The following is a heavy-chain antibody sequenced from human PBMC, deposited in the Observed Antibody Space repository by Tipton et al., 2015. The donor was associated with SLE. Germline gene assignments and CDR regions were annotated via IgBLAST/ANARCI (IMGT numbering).Heavy chain of an antibody. CDR3: ARGDYYSWFDP. Sequence: TLSLTCTVSGAAISAYYWSWIRQPPGKGLEWIGYIFYSGTTDYHPSLRGRVSISVDTSKNQFSLKLSSVTAADTAVYYCARGDYYSWFDPWGQGTLVTVSS. D-gene: IGHD3-10*01. CDR2: IFYSGTT. J-gene: IGHJ5*02. CDR1: GAAISAYY. V-gene: IGHV4-59*01.